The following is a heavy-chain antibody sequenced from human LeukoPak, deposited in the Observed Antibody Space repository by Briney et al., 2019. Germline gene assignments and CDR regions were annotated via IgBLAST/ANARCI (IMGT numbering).Heavy chain of an antibody. CDR1: GYSFTNNW. D-gene: IGHD2-15*01. CDR3: VRSPACSSGTCYPNWFDP. V-gene: IGHV5-51*01. Sequence: GESLKISCKGSGYSFTNNWIGWVRQMPGKGLEWMGITYPGDSNTRYSPSFQGQVTISADKSISSAHLQWSSLKASDTAMYYCVRSPACSSGTCYPNWFDPWGQGTLVTVSS. CDR2: TYPGDSNT. J-gene: IGHJ5*02.